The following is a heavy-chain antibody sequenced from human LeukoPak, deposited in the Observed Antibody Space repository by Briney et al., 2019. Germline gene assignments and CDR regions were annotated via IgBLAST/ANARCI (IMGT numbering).Heavy chain of an antibody. CDR3: ARDSYYGMDV. J-gene: IGHJ6*02. Sequence: PSETLSLTCTVSGGSMTSYYWSWIRQPPGKGLEWIGFISHIGSTNYNSSLRSRVTFSVDTSKSQCSLNLRSVTAADTAVDYCARDSYYGMDVWGQGTTVIVSS. V-gene: IGHV4-59*01. CDR2: ISHIGST. CDR1: GGSMTSYY.